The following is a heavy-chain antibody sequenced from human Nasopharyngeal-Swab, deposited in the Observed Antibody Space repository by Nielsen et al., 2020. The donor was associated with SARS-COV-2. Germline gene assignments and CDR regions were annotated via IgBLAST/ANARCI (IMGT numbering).Heavy chain of an antibody. D-gene: IGHD3-9*01. V-gene: IGHV1-69*13. Sequence: SVKVSCKASGGTFGTYALSWVRQAPGQGFEWMGGIIPILGTPNYAQKFRGRVTMTADESTSTAYMELSSLRSEDTAVYYCARGYFVDYYFSYMDVWGKGTTVTVSS. CDR2: IIPILGTP. CDR3: ARGYFVDYYFSYMDV. CDR1: GGTFGTYA. J-gene: IGHJ6*03.